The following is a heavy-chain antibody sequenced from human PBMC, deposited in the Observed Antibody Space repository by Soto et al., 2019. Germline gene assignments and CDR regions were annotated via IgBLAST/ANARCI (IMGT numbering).Heavy chain of an antibody. D-gene: IGHD3-22*01. J-gene: IGHJ5*02. CDR1: GFTFSSYS. Sequence: PGGSLRLSCAASGFTFSSYSMNWVRQAPGKGLEWVSSISSSSSYIYYADSVKGRFTISRDNAKNSLYLQMNSLRAEDTALYYCARHYYDSSGYPTGWFEPWGQGTLVPGSS. CDR3: ARHYYDSSGYPTGWFEP. V-gene: IGHV3-21*01. CDR2: ISSSSSYI.